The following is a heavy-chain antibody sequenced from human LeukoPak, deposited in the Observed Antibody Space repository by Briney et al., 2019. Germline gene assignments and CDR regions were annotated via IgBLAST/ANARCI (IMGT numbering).Heavy chain of an antibody. Sequence: ASVKVSCKASGYTLTDYYIHWVRQPPGQGLEWMGWINPNSGGTNHAQKFQGRVTMTRDTSISTAYMELSRLRSDDTAVYYCARKVLAYYDSSGYGDAFDIWGQGTMVTVSS. CDR3: ARKVLAYYDSSGYGDAFDI. V-gene: IGHV1-2*02. J-gene: IGHJ3*02. D-gene: IGHD3-22*01. CDR1: GYTLTDYY. CDR2: INPNSGGT.